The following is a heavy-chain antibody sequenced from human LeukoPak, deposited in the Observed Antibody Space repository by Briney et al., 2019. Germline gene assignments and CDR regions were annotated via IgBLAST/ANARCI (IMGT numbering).Heavy chain of an antibody. J-gene: IGHJ5*02. CDR2: ISWNSGSI. CDR1: GFTFDDYA. CDR3: AKDVRAEAGDVWFDT. Sequence: GGSLRLSCAASGFTFDDYAMHWVRQAPGKGLEWVSVISWNSGSIGYADSVKGRFTISRDNTKNSLYLQMNSLRTADTALYYCAKDVRAEAGDVWFDTWGQGTLVIVSS. V-gene: IGHV3-9*01. D-gene: IGHD2-8*02.